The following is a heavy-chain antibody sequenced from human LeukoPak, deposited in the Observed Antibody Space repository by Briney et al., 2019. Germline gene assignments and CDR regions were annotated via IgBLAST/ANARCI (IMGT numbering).Heavy chain of an antibody. D-gene: IGHD3-16*02. V-gene: IGHV3-7*01. CDR2: IKQDGSEK. J-gene: IGHJ4*02. Sequence: PGGSLRLSCAASGFTFSSYSMSWVRQAPGKGLEWVANIKQDGSEKYYVDSVKGRFTISRDNAKNSLYLQMNSLRAEDTAVYYCARENYYDYVWGSYREYYFDYWGQGTLVTVSS. CDR1: GFTFSSYS. CDR3: ARENYYDYVWGSYREYYFDY.